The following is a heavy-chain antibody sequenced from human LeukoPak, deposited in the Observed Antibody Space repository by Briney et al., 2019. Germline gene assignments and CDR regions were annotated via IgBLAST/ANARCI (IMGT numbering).Heavy chain of an antibody. Sequence: GGSLRLSCAASEFAFSLYAMNRVRQAPGKGLEWVSAISGSGGSTYYADSVKGRFTISRDNSKNTLYLQMNSLRAEDTAVYYCAKRSRRLTVVRGVPREDVWGQGTSVTVSS. D-gene: IGHD3-10*01. CDR1: EFAFSLYA. CDR2: ISGSGGST. J-gene: IGHJ6*02. V-gene: IGHV3-23*01. CDR3: AKRSRRLTVVRGVPREDV.